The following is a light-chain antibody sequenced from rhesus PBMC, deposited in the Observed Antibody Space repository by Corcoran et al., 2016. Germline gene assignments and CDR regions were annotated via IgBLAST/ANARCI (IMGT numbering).Light chain of an antibody. CDR2: KAS. CDR1: QGISNW. V-gene: IGKV1-21*01. CDR3: QQYNSAPYS. J-gene: IGKJ2*01. Sequence: DIQMTQSPSSLSASVGDRISITCRASQGISNWLAWYQQKPGNAPKLLIYKASSLQSGVTSRFSGSGAGTDFTLTIRSLQPENFETYYCQQYNSAPYSFGQGTKVEIK.